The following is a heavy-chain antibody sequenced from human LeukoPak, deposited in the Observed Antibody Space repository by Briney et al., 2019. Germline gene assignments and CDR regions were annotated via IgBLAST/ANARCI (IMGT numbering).Heavy chain of an antibody. CDR1: GFTFSSYS. CDR2: ISSSSSTI. D-gene: IGHD3-22*01. CDR3: ARGRSGYHYDY. V-gene: IGHV3-48*01. J-gene: IGHJ4*02. Sequence: GGPLKLSFAASGFTFSSYSMNWVRQAPGKGLGWVSYISSSSSTIYYADSVKGRFTISRGNAKNSLYLQMNSLRAEDTAVYYCARGRSGYHYDYWGQGTLVTVSS.